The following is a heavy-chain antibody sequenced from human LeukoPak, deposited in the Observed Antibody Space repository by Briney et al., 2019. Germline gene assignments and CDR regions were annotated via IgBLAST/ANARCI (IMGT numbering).Heavy chain of an antibody. V-gene: IGHV1-69*05. J-gene: IGHJ4*02. CDR2: IIPIFGTA. D-gene: IGHD3-9*01. CDR1: GGTFSSYA. Sequence: SVKVSCKASGGTFSSYAISWVRQAPGQGLEWMGRIIPIFGTANYAHKFQSRVTITTDESTSTAYMELSSLGSEDTAVYYCARENYDILTGLGDYFDYWGQGTLVTVSS. CDR3: ARENYDILTGLGDYFDY.